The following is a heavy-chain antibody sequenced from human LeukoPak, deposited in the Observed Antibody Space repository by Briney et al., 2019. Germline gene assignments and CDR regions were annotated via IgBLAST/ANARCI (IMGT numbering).Heavy chain of an antibody. J-gene: IGHJ6*02. D-gene: IGHD1-26*01. CDR3: ARCQVGWPWGMDV. CDR1: GYSFTSYW. V-gene: IGHV5-51*01. Sequence: GESLQISCKGSGYSFTSYWIGWVRQMPGKGLEWMGIIYPGDSDTRYSPSFQGQVTISADKSISTAYLQWSSLKTSDTAMYYCARCQVGWPWGMDVWGQGTTVTVSS. CDR2: IYPGDSDT.